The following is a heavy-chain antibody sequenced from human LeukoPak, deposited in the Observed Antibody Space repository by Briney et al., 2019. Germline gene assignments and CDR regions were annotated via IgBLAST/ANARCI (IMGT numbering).Heavy chain of an antibody. V-gene: IGHV3-21*01. D-gene: IGHD4-17*01. J-gene: IGHJ4*02. CDR1: GFTFSYYN. CDR2: ISSSSTYI. CDR3: ARDPWTNYGDYVRFDY. Sequence: GGSLRLSCAASGFTFSYYNMNWVRQAPGKGLKWVSSISSSSTYIYYADSVKGRFTISRDNAKNSLYLEMNSLRAEDTAVYYCARDPWTNYGDYVRFDYWGQGTLVTVSS.